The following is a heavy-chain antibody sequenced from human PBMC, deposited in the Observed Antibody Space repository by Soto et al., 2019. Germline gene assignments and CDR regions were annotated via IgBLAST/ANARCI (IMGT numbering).Heavy chain of an antibody. CDR2: INPATGAT. V-gene: IGHV1-2*02. CDR3: ARKGYGVAFDA. Sequence: ASVKVSCKASGYIFTDYYLHWVRQAPGQGLEWMGWINPATGATKYKQNFEGRLSLTRDTSKSTGFMDLGRLKSDDSATYYCARKGYGVAFDAWAQGTLVTVSS. CDR1: GYIFTDYY. J-gene: IGHJ3*01. D-gene: IGHD5-18*01.